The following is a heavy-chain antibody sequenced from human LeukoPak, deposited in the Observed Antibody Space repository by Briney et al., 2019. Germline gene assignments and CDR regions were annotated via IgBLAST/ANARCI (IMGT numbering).Heavy chain of an antibody. Sequence: GESLKISCKGAEYSFTSYGIGWMRQKPGKGLEWMGIIYPGDSDTRYSPSFQGQVTISADKSISTAYLQWSSLKASDTATYYCARLDYYGSGRGFDYWGQGTLVTVSS. CDR1: EYSFTSYG. CDR2: IYPGDSDT. J-gene: IGHJ4*02. V-gene: IGHV5-51*01. D-gene: IGHD3-10*01. CDR3: ARLDYYGSGRGFDY.